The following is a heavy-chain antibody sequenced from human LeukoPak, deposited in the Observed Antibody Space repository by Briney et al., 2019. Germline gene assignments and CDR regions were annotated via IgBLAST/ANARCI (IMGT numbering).Heavy chain of an antibody. Sequence: GSLRLSCAASGFTFSSYWMSWVRHPPGKGLEWVANIKQDGSEKYYVDSVKGRLTISRDNAKNSLYLQMNSLRAEDTDVYYCAREGLVVVPAGIPFDYWGQGTLVSVSS. CDR2: IKQDGSEK. D-gene: IGHD2-2*01. CDR3: AREGLVVVPAGIPFDY. CDR1: GFTFSSYW. V-gene: IGHV3-7*01. J-gene: IGHJ4*02.